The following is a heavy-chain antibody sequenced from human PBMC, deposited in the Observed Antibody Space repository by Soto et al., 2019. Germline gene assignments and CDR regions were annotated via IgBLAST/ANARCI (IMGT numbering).Heavy chain of an antibody. Sequence: QVQLQESGPGLVKPSQTLSLTCTVSGGSISSGGYYWSWIRQHPGKGLEWIGYIYYSGSTYYNPSLKSRVTISVDTSKNQFSLKLSSVTAADTAVYYCASTNSSSWYACGHFDYWGQGTLVTVSS. CDR2: IYYSGST. D-gene: IGHD6-13*01. J-gene: IGHJ4*02. CDR1: GGSISSGGYY. V-gene: IGHV4-31*03. CDR3: ASTNSSSWYACGHFDY.